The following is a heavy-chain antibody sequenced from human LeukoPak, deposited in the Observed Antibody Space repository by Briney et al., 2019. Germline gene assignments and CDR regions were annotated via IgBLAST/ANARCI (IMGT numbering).Heavy chain of an antibody. CDR3: ARDLITFGGVIAPLDY. J-gene: IGHJ4*02. CDR2: IYHSGST. D-gene: IGHD3-16*02. Sequence: PSETLSLTCTVSGYSISSGYYWGWIRQPPGKGLEWIGSIYHSGSTYYNPSLKSRVTISVDTSKNQFSLKLSSVTAADTAVYYCARDLITFGGVIAPLDYWGQGTLVTVSS. V-gene: IGHV4-38-2*02. CDR1: GYSISSGYY.